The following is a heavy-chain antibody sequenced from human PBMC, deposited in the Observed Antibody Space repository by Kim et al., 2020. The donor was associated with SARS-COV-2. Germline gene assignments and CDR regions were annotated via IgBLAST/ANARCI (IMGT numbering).Heavy chain of an antibody. V-gene: IGHV4-39*01. J-gene: IGHJ6*02. CDR3: AKHRSSRWNPAYYYGLDV. Sequence: SETLSLTCTVSGGSISSSSYYWGWIRQPPGKGLEWIGSVYSSGSTYYNPSLKSRVIISVDTSKNQFSLKVTSMTAADTAVYYCAKHRSSRWNPAYYYGLDVWGQGTTVTVSS. D-gene: IGHD6-13*01. CDR1: GGSISSSSYY. CDR2: VYSSGST.